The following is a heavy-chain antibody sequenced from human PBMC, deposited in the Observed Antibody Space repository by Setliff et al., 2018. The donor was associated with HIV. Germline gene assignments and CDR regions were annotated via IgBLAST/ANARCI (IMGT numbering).Heavy chain of an antibody. CDR1: GGSISSGSYY. CDR2: IYTSGST. Sequence: KTSETLSLTCTVSGGSISSGSYYWNWIRRPAGKGLGWIGRIYTSGSTNYNPSLKSRVTISVDTSKNQFSLKLSSVTAADTAVYYCAREDYYYYGMDVWGQGTTVTVSS. CDR3: AREDYYYYGMDV. J-gene: IGHJ6*02. V-gene: IGHV4-61*02.